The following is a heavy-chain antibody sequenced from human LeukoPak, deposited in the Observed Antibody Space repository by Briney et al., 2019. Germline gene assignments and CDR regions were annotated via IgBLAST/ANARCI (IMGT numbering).Heavy chain of an antibody. CDR1: GFTFSSYS. D-gene: IGHD3-22*01. CDR3: AKEGNQYYDTFDY. J-gene: IGHJ4*02. Sequence: GGSLRLSCAASGFTFSSYSMNWVRQAPGKGLEWLSYITGSSSAMKYADSVKGRFTISRDNAKNSLYLQMNSLRAEDTAVYYCAKEGNQYYDTFDYWGQGTLVTVSS. V-gene: IGHV3-48*01. CDR2: ITGSSSAM.